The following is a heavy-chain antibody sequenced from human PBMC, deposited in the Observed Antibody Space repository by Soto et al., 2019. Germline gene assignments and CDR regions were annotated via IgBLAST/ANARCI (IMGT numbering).Heavy chain of an antibody. Sequence: SETLSITCTVSGGSISSSSYYWGWIRQPPGKGLEWIGSIYYSGSTYYNPSLKSRVTISVDTSKNQFSLKLSSVTAADTAVYYCARHTREESITIFGVAFDYWGQGTLVTVSS. CDR2: IYYSGST. J-gene: IGHJ4*02. D-gene: IGHD3-3*01. V-gene: IGHV4-39*01. CDR3: ARHTREESITIFGVAFDY. CDR1: GGSISSSSYY.